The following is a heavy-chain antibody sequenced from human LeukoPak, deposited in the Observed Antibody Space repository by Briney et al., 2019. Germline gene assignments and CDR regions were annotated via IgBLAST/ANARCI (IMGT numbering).Heavy chain of an antibody. Sequence: WASVKVSCKASGYTFTSYDINWVRQATGQGLEWMGWMNPNSGNTGYAQKLQGRVTMTTDTSTSTAYMELRSLRSDDTAVYYCARAVRVATINPVNYWGQGTLVTVSS. V-gene: IGHV1-8*01. CDR2: MNPNSGNT. J-gene: IGHJ4*02. D-gene: IGHD5-12*01. CDR1: GYTFTSYD. CDR3: ARAVRVATINPVNY.